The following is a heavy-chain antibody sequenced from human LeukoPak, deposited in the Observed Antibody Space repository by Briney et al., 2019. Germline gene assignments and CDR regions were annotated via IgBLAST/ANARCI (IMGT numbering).Heavy chain of an antibody. CDR3: AKETYYDSSGAPLFDY. CDR2: ISGSGGST. V-gene: IGHV3-23*01. D-gene: IGHD3-22*01. J-gene: IGHJ4*02. CDR1: EFTFSNYA. Sequence: PGGSLRLSCAASEFTFSNYAMSWVRQAPGKGLEWVSAISGSGGSTYYPDSVKGRFTISRDNSKNTLYLQMNSLRAEDTAVYYCAKETYYDSSGAPLFDYWGQGTLVTVSS.